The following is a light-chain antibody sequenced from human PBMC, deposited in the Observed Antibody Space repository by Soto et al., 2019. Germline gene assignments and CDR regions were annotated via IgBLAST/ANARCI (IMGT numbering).Light chain of an antibody. CDR3: WLSAGGHNCNV. V-gene: IGLV2-8*01. Sequence: QSDLTQPPYASGSPGQSVTISCTGTSSDVGGYSYVSWYQQHPGKAPKLMIYEVTERPSGVPDRFSGSKSGNTASLTVSGLQAEDETDYYCWLSAGGHNCNVSRTGTKVTVL. CDR1: SSDVGGYSY. J-gene: IGLJ1*01. CDR2: EVT.